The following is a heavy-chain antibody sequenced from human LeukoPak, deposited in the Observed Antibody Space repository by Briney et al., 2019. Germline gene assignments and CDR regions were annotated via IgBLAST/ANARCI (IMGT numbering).Heavy chain of an antibody. CDR3: AKSVAIYFYYGLDV. V-gene: IGHV3-23*01. CDR2: ISGSGGST. CDR1: GFTFCSYA. D-gene: IGHD3-3*01. Sequence: GGVLRLSCVAPGFTFCSYALRWGRPAPGEGVGGGSAISGSGGSTYYADSVKGRFTISRDNSKNTLFLQMNSLRAEDTAPYYCAKSVAIYFYYGLDVWGQGTTVTVSS. J-gene: IGHJ6*02.